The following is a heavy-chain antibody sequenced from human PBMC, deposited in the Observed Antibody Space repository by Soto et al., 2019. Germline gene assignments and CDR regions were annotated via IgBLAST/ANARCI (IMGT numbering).Heavy chain of an antibody. CDR1: GGTFSSYA. J-gene: IGHJ6*02. CDR2: IIPIFGTA. V-gene: IGHV1-69*01. D-gene: IGHD2-8*01. Sequence: QVQLVQSGAEVKKPGSSVKVSCKASGGTFSSYAISWVRQAPGQGLEWMGGIIPIFGTANYAQKFQGRVTITADESTSTAYMELSSLRSEDTAVYYCARIVLMVYATLTYYYGMDVWGQGTTVTVSS. CDR3: ARIVLMVYATLTYYYGMDV.